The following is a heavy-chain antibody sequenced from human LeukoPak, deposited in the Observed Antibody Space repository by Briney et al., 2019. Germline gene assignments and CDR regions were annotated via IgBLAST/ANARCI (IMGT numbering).Heavy chain of an antibody. CDR3: ARVHKSLYGLDY. Sequence: ASVKVSCKASGYTFTGYYMHWVRQAPGQGLEWMGWINPNSGGTNYAQKFLGRVTMTRDTSSSTAYMELTRLKSDDTAVFYCARVHKSLYGLDYWGQGTLVTVSS. CDR1: GYTFTGYY. J-gene: IGHJ4*02. D-gene: IGHD4-17*01. V-gene: IGHV1-2*02. CDR2: INPNSGGT.